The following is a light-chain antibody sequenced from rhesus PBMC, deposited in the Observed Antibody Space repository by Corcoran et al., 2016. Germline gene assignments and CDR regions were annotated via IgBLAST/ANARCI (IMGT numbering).Light chain of an antibody. V-gene: IGKV1-19*01. CDR2: AAS. J-gene: IGKJ1*01. Sequence: DIQMTQSPSFLSASEGDIVTITWHVSQDISGWVAWYQQTPGKAPWPLILAASRIQSWVTSRFRGSGSRTDYTHTVNSLQPNYFATSYYQQYDDLPRAFGQGAKVDIK. CDR1: QDISGW. CDR3: QQYDDLPRA.